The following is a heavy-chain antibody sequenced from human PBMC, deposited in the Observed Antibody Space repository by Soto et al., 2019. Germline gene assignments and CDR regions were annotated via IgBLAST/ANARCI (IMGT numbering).Heavy chain of an antibody. CDR1: GFNFNNYA. CDR3: ANNTLTGGSRPGFGYYFHY. J-gene: IGHJ4*02. Sequence: EVQLLESGGGVTPPGGSLRLSCVASGFNFNNYAMSWVRQAPGKGLEWVAAMSGVGGSIYYADSVKGRFTISRDNSKNALFLQMSSLRADATAVYYCANNTLTGGSRPGFGYYFHYWGQGTLVTVSS. CDR2: MSGVGGSI. D-gene: IGHD2-8*02. V-gene: IGHV3-23*01.